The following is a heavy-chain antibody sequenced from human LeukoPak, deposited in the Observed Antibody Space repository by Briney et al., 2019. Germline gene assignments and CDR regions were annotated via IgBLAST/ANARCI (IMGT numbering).Heavy chain of an antibody. J-gene: IGHJ6*02. CDR2: IIPIFGTA. V-gene: IGHV1-69*13. CDR3: ARGPHDFWSGYYTGGMDV. Sequence: ASVKVSCKASGSTFSSYAISWVRQAPGQGLEWMGGIIPIFGTANYAQKFQGRVTITADESTSTAYMELSSLRSEDTAVYYCARGPHDFWSGYYTGGMDVWGQGTTVTVSS. D-gene: IGHD3-3*01. CDR1: GSTFSSYA.